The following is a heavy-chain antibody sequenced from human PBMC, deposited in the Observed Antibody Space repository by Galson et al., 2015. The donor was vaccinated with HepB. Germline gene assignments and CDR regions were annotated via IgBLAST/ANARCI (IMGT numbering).Heavy chain of an antibody. D-gene: IGHD1-26*01. CDR3: ARGTYPPIVGAKLLVGAFDI. J-gene: IGHJ3*02. CDR1: GFTFDGYG. V-gene: IGHV3-20*01. Sequence: SLRLSCATSGFTFDGYGMSWVRQAPGKGLEWVSGISWNGDNTGYADSVKGRFTISRDNAKNSLYLQTNSLRAEDTALYHCARGTYPPIVGAKLLVGAFDIWGQGTMVTVSS. CDR2: ISWNGDNT.